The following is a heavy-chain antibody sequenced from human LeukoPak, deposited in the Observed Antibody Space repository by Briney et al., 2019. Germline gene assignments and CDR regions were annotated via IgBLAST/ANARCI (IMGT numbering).Heavy chain of an antibody. CDR3: AGGSGWFYFDS. CDR1: GFTFSNYA. V-gene: IGHV3-23*01. Sequence: PGGSLRLSCAASGFTFSNYAMSWVRQAPGKGLEWVSHINNGGRSTYYADSVKGRFTISRDNSKNTLYLQMNSLRVEDTAVYYCAGGSGWFYFDSWGQGTLVTVSA. CDR2: INNGGRST. J-gene: IGHJ4*02. D-gene: IGHD6-19*01.